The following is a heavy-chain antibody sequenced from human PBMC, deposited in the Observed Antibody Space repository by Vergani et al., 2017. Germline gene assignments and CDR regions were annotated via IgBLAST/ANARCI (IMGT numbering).Heavy chain of an antibody. Sequence: QVQLVQSGSELKKPGASVRVSCKASGYTFTSYAMNWVRQAPGQGLEWMGWINTNTGNPTYAQGFTGRFAFSLDTSVGTAYLQISSLKAEVTAVYYCARGDFWSGYYGYWGQGTLVTVSS. CDR2: INTNTGNP. J-gene: IGHJ4*02. V-gene: IGHV7-4-1*02. CDR3: ARGDFWSGYYGY. D-gene: IGHD3-3*01. CDR1: GYTFTSYA.